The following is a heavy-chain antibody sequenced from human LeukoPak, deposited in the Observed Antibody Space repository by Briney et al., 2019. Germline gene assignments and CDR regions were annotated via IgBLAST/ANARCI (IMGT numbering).Heavy chain of an antibody. V-gene: IGHV4-61*02. CDR2: IYNSGST. Sequence: SQTLSLTCTVSGGSISGAYIYWSWIRQSAGKGLEWIGRIYNSGSTSHNPSLESRVTISIDTSKNQFSLELSSVTAADTAVYYCAREGNPGGNNYGHCPDYWGQGTLVTVSS. CDR3: AREGNPGGNNYGHCPDY. J-gene: IGHJ4*02. CDR1: GGSISGAYIY. D-gene: IGHD5-18*01.